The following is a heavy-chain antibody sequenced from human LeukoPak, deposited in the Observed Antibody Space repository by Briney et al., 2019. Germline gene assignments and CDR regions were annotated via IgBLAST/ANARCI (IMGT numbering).Heavy chain of an antibody. J-gene: IGHJ4*02. CDR3: ARDGYYDSSYSFDY. CDR2: IIPIFGTA. V-gene: IGHV1-69*05. CDR1: GGTFSSYA. Sequence: ASVTVSCKASGGTFSSYAISWVRQAPGQGLEWMGGIIPIFGTADYAQKFQGRVTITTDESTSTAYMELSSLRSEDTAVYYCARDGYYDSSYSFDYWGQGTLVTVSS. D-gene: IGHD3-22*01.